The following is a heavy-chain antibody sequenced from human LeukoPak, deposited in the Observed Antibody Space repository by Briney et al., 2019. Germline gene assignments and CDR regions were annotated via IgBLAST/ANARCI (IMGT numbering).Heavy chain of an antibody. CDR1: GFTFSSFW. J-gene: IGHJ4*02. V-gene: IGHV3-7*03. D-gene: IGHD5-24*01. CDR2: IKQDGSEK. Sequence: GGSLRLSCAVSGFTFSSFWMSWVRQAPGKGLEWVDNIKQDGSEKYYVDSVKGRFTISRDNAKNSLFLQMNSLRAEDTAVYYCATGRQMGYWGQGTLVTVSS. CDR3: ATGRQMGY.